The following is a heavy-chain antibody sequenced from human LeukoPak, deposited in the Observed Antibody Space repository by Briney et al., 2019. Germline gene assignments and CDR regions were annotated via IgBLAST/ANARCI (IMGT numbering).Heavy chain of an antibody. CDR3: AKGSAAGRPYYFDY. Sequence: ETLSLTCAVYGGSFSGYYWSWIRQAPGKGLEWVSAIDSTGAYTWYADSVKGRFTISKDSSKTILYLQMSSLRAEDAAVYFCAKGSAAGRPYYFDYWGQGTLVTVSS. CDR1: GGSFSGYY. J-gene: IGHJ4*02. D-gene: IGHD6-25*01. V-gene: IGHV3-23*01. CDR2: IDSTGAYT.